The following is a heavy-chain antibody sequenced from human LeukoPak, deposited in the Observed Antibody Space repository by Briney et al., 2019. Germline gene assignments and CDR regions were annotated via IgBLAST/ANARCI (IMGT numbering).Heavy chain of an antibody. J-gene: IGHJ4*02. D-gene: IGHD3-22*01. V-gene: IGHV3-7*01. CDR2: IKQDGSEK. CDR1: GFTFSGYW. CDR3: ARVISSVYYY. Sequence: TGGSLRLSCAASGFTFSGYWMSWVRQAPGKGLEWVANIKQDGSEKYYVDSVKGRFTISRDDAKNSLYLQMNSLRVDDTAVYYCARVISSVYYYWGQGTLVTVSS.